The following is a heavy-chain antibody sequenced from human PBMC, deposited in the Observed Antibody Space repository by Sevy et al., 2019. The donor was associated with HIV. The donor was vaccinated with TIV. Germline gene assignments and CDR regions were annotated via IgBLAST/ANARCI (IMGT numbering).Heavy chain of an antibody. J-gene: IGHJ4*02. CDR1: AFTFNSYA. D-gene: IGHD5-12*01. Sequence: GGSLRLSCAASAFTFNSYAISWVRQAPGKGLEWVSGISGRGDRTYFTDYVKGRFTISRDNSKNTLYLQIDNLRAEDTAVYYCAKATSAKATEDHFDYWGQGTLVTVSS. CDR2: ISGRGDRT. V-gene: IGHV3-23*01. CDR3: AKATSAKATEDHFDY.